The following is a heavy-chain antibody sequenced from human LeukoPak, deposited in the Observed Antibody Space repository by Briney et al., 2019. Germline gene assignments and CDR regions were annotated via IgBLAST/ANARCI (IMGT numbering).Heavy chain of an antibody. J-gene: IGHJ6*02. CDR3: AKDPYSSGWTMDV. V-gene: IGHV3-30*18. CDR1: GFTFSSYG. D-gene: IGHD6-19*01. Sequence: GRSLRLSYAASGFTFSSYGMHWVRQAPGKGLEWEAVIWYGGSNKYYADSVKGRFTISRDNSKNTLYLQMNSLRAEDTAVYYCAKDPYSSGWTMDVWRQGTTVTVSS. CDR2: IWYGGSNK.